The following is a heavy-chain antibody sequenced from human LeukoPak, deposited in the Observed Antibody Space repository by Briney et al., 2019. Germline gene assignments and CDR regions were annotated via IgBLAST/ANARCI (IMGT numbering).Heavy chain of an antibody. CDR1: GGSISSDY. V-gene: IGHV4-59*08. CDR2: VYNSGST. D-gene: IGHD3-9*01. J-gene: IGHJ4*02. Sequence: SETLSLTCTVSGGSISSDYWSWIRQPPGKGLEWIGYVYNSGSTKFNPSLKSRVTISVDTSKNQFSLKLTSVTAADTAVYYCARHTDKYYFDYWGQGTLVTVSS. CDR3: ARHTDKYYFDY.